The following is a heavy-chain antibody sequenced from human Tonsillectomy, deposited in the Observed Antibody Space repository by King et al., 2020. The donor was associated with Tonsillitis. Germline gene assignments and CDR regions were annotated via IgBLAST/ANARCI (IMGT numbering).Heavy chain of an antibody. CDR1: GGSFSDYY. CDR2: INHSGST. D-gene: IGHD6-19*01. Sequence: VQLQQWGAGLLKPSETLSLTCAVYGGSFSDYYWSWIRQPPGKGLEWIGEINHSGSTNYNPSLKSRCTISVDTSKNQFSLNLSSVTAADTAVYYCARGRAVAGHQGYWFDPWGQGTLVTVSS. CDR3: ARGRAVAGHQGYWFDP. V-gene: IGHV4-34*01. J-gene: IGHJ5*02.